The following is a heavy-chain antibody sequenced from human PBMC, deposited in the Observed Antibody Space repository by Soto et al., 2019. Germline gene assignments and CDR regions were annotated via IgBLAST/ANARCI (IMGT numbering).Heavy chain of an antibody. CDR3: AREGPAPYYYYGMDV. CDR2: ISGYNGNT. Sequence: QVQLVQSRGEVKKPGASVKVSCKTSGYSFTTYGISWVRQAPGQGLEWMGWISGYNGNTNYAQKLKGRLTMTTDTSXXTDYMELRSLTSDDTAVYYCAREGPAPYYYYGMDVWGQGSTVTVSS. CDR1: GYSFTTYG. J-gene: IGHJ6*02. V-gene: IGHV1-18*01.